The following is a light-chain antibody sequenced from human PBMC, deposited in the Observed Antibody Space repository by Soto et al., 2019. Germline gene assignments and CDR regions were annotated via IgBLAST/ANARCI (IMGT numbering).Light chain of an antibody. Sequence: QYVLTQPPSVSGAPGQRVTISCTGSSSNIGAGYDVHWYQQRPGTAPKLLICGNINRPSGVPDRFSGSKSGTSASLAITGLQAEDEGDYYCQSYDSTLSARYVFGTGTKLTGL. J-gene: IGLJ1*01. CDR2: GNI. CDR3: QSYDSTLSARYV. CDR1: SSNIGAGYD. V-gene: IGLV1-40*01.